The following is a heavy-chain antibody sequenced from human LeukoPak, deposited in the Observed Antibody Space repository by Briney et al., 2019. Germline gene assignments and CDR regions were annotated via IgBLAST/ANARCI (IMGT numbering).Heavy chain of an antibody. CDR3: TLRGSGSHYEGASVY. J-gene: IGHJ4*02. Sequence: GGSLRLSCAASGFTVTSDCMSWVRQAPGKGLEGVSVIYRGGSTYYADSVQGRFTISRDNSNNTLYLLMNSLRADDTAVYYCTLRGSGSHYEGASVYWGQGTLVTVSS. D-gene: IGHD3-10*01. CDR2: IYRGGST. CDR1: GFTVTSDC. V-gene: IGHV3-66*01.